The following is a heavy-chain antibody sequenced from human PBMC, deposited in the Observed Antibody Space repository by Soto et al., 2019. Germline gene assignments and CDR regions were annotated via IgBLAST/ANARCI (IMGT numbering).Heavy chain of an antibody. CDR2: ISGSGGST. D-gene: IGHD3-3*01. J-gene: IGHJ4*02. CDR1: GFTFSSYA. V-gene: IGHV3-23*01. Sequence: GGSLRLSCAASGFTFSSYAMSWVRQVPGKGLEWVSIISGSGGSTYYADSVKGRFTISRDNSKNTLYLQMNSLRAEDTAVYYCARGVYYDFWSGYYYYFDYWGQGILVTVSS. CDR3: ARGVYYDFWSGYYYYFDY.